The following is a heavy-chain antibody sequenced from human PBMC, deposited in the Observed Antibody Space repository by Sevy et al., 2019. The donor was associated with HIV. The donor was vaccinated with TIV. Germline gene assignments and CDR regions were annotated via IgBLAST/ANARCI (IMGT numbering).Heavy chain of an antibody. CDR2: ISSSGSTI. D-gene: IGHD2-2*02. CDR1: GFTFSDYY. J-gene: IGHJ6*02. V-gene: IGHV3-11*01. Sequence: GGSLRLSCAASGFTFSDYYMSWIRQAPGKGLEWVSYISSSGSTIYYADSVKGRFTISRDNAKNSLYLQINSLRAEDTAVYYCARELGYCSSTSCYRWTAYYYGMDVWGQRTTVTVSS. CDR3: ARELGYCSSTSCYRWTAYYYGMDV.